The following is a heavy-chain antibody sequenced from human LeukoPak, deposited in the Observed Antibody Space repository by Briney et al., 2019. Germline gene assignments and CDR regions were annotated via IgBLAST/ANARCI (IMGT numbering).Heavy chain of an antibody. Sequence: GSLRLSSAASGFTFSNYWMHWVRQAPGKGLVWVSRINSDGINTSYADSVKGRFTISRDNAKNTLNLQMNSLRAEDTAVYYCARDSYDFWSGQTNWFDPWGQGTLVTVSS. CDR1: GFTFSNYW. J-gene: IGHJ5*02. D-gene: IGHD3-3*01. V-gene: IGHV3-74*01. CDR3: ARDSYDFWSGQTNWFDP. CDR2: INSDGINT.